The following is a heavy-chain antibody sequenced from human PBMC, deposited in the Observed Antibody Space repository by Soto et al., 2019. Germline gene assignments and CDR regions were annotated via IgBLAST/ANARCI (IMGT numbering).Heavy chain of an antibody. CDR2: ISADGSVT. J-gene: IGHJ4*02. D-gene: IGHD6-19*01. CDR3: ARGTSDWAGVDY. CDR1: GFTFARYW. Sequence: EVQLVESGGGSVQPGRSLRLSCTASGFTFARYWLHWVRQPPGKGLVWVSRISADGSVTNYTDSVKGRFTISRDNAKNTFYLQMNSLRAEDPAVSYCARGTSDWAGVDYWGQGTLVTASS. V-gene: IGHV3-74*01.